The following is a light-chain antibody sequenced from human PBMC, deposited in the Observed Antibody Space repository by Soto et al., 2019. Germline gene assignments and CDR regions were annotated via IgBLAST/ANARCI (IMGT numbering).Light chain of an antibody. CDR1: QSVSSSY. Sequence: EIVLTQSPGTLSLSPGERATLSCRASQSVSSSYLAWYQQQPGQAPRLLIYGASSRATGIPDRFSGSGSGTDFTLTISRLEPEDFAVYYWQQYGSSPLFTFGPGTKVDIK. CDR3: QQYGSSPLFT. CDR2: GAS. J-gene: IGKJ3*01. V-gene: IGKV3-20*01.